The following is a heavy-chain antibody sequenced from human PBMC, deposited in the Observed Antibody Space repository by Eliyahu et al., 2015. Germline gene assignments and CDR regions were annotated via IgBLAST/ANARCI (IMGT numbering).Heavy chain of an antibody. CDR2: FYYSGST. Sequence: QLQLQESGPGLVKPSETLSLTCTVSGGXISXTSYXWGWIRQPPGKGLEWIAXFYYSGSTYYNPSLKSRVTISVDTSKNHFSLKLSSVTAADTAVYYCARLGSGWSIDYWGQGTLVTVSS. CDR3: ARLGSGWSIDY. CDR1: GGXISXTSYX. J-gene: IGHJ4*02. V-gene: IGHV4-39*02. D-gene: IGHD6-19*01.